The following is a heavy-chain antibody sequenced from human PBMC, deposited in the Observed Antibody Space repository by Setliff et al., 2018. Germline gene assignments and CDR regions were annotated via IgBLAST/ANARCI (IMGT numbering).Heavy chain of an antibody. CDR2: IYYSGST. CDR3: ARDLGYSYGIYYFDY. Sequence: SETLSLTCTVSGGSISSHYWSWIRQPPGKGLEWIGSIYYSGSTNYNPSLKSRVTISVDTSKNQFSLKLSSVTAADTAVYYCARDLGYSYGIYYFDYWGQGT. J-gene: IGHJ4*02. D-gene: IGHD5-18*01. V-gene: IGHV4-59*11. CDR1: GGSISSHY.